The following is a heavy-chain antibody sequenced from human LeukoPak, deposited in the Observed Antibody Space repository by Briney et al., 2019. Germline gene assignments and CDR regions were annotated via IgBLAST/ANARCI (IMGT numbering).Heavy chain of an antibody. V-gene: IGHV3-23*01. Sequence: GGTLRLSCAASGFTFSSHGMSWVRQAPGKGLEWVSTISGGGDNTYYADSVKGRFTISRDNSKNTLYLQMNSLRAEDTAVYYCAKVTYGSGTYGAFDYWGQGTLVTVSS. CDR2: ISGGGDNT. D-gene: IGHD3-10*01. J-gene: IGHJ4*02. CDR3: AKVTYGSGTYGAFDY. CDR1: GFTFSSHG.